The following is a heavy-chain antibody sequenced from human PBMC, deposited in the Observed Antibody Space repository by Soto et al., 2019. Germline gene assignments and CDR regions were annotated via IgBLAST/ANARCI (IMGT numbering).Heavy chain of an antibody. Sequence: GGSLRLSCAASGFTFSSYAMSWVRQAPGKGLEWVSAISGSGGSTYYADSVKGRFTISRDNSKNTLYLQMNSLRAEDTAVYYCANRLFWSRAYYFDYWGQGTLVTVSS. J-gene: IGHJ4*02. CDR3: ANRLFWSRAYYFDY. CDR1: GFTFSSYA. V-gene: IGHV3-23*01. D-gene: IGHD3-3*01. CDR2: ISGSGGST.